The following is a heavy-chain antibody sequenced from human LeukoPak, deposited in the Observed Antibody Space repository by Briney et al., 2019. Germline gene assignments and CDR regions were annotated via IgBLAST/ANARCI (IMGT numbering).Heavy chain of an antibody. V-gene: IGHV3-7*01. CDR3: ARHVRISF. D-gene: IGHD2-15*01. Sequence: GGSLRLSCTASGFTFSGAWMTRVRQAPGKGLEWVANIREDGTEKNYVDSVKGRFTISRDNAKNSLFLQMSNLRDDDTAIYYCARHVRISFWGQGTLVTVSS. CDR1: GFTFSGAW. CDR2: IREDGTEK. J-gene: IGHJ4*02.